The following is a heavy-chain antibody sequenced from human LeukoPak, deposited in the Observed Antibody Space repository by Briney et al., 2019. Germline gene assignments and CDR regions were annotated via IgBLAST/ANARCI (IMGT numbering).Heavy chain of an antibody. J-gene: IGHJ4*02. V-gene: IGHV4-34*01. Sequence: SETLSLTCTVSGGSISSYYWSWIRQPPGKGLEWIGEINHSGSTNYNPSLKSRVTISVDTSKNQFSLKLSSVTAADTAVCYCARKRWLRSFDYWGQRTLVTVSS. D-gene: IGHD5-12*01. CDR1: GGSISSYY. CDR2: INHSGST. CDR3: ARKRWLRSFDY.